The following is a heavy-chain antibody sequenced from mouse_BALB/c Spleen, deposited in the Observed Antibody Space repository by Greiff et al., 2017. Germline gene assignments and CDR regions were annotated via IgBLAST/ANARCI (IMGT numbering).Heavy chain of an antibody. J-gene: IGHJ4*01. CDR2: INPYNGAT. CDR1: GYSFTGYY. D-gene: IGHD3-1*01. CDR3: ARQLGLRTMDY. V-gene: IGHV1-31*01. Sequence: EVHLVESGPELVKPGASVKISCKASGYSFTGYYMHWVKQSHVKSLEWIGRINPYNGATSYNQNFKDKASLTVDKSSSTAYMELHSLTSEDSAVYYCARQLGLRTMDYWGQGTSVTVSS.